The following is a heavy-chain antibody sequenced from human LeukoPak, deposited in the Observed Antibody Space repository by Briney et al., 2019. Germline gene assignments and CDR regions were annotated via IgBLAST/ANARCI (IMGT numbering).Heavy chain of an antibody. Sequence: SVKVSCKASGGTFSSYAITWVRQAPGQGLEWMGGIIPIFGTANYAQKFQGRVTITTDESTSTAYMELSSLRSEDTAVYYCARDYYSRSYYENYWGQGTLVTVSS. CDR1: GGTFSSYA. CDR2: IIPIFGTA. D-gene: IGHD1-26*01. J-gene: IGHJ4*02. CDR3: ARDYYSRSYYENY. V-gene: IGHV1-69*05.